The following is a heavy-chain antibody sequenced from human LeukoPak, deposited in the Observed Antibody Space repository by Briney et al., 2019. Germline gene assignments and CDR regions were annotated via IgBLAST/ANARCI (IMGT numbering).Heavy chain of an antibody. V-gene: IGHV3-66*02. J-gene: IGHJ3*02. CDR3: ARAVGVTAIHNAFDI. CDR2: IYSGGGT. CDR1: GFTVSRNY. D-gene: IGHD2-21*02. Sequence: GGSLRLSCAASGFTVSRNYMSWVRQAPGKGLEWASVIYSGGGTDYADSVKGRFTISRDNSKNTLYLQMNSLRAEDTAVYYCARAVGVTAIHNAFDIWGQGTMVTVSS.